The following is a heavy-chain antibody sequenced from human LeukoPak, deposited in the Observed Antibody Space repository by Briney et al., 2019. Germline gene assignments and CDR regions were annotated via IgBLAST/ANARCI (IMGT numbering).Heavy chain of an antibody. CDR1: GYPFTSYY. CDR3: ARDQGGTVTTGPWDY. J-gene: IGHJ4*02. V-gene: IGHV1-46*01. D-gene: IGHD4-17*01. Sequence: ASVKVSCKASGYPFTSYYIHWVRQAPGQGLEWVGIINPSGGSTTYGQKFQGRVTMTRDTSTSTVYMELSSLRSEDTAVYYCARDQGGTVTTGPWDYWGQGTLVTVSS. CDR2: INPSGGST.